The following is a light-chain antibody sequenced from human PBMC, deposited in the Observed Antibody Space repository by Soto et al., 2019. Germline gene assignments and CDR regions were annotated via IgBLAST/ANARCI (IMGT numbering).Light chain of an antibody. V-gene: IGKV3-15*01. CDR3: QQYNHWPPLT. CDR1: QSVGRN. Sequence: EIVMTQSPATLSVSPGERATLSCRASQSVGRNLAWYQQKPGQAPRLLIYGASTSATGIPARFSSSGSGTEFTPPISSLQSEDFAIYSCQQYNHWPPLTFGGGTKVEIK. CDR2: GAS. J-gene: IGKJ4*01.